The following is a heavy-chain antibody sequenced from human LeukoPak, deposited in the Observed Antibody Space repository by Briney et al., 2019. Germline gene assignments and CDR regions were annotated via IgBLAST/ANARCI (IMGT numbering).Heavy chain of an antibody. D-gene: IGHD3-22*01. CDR2: INHSGST. J-gene: IGHJ1*01. CDR3: ARWGTLYGYDSSGYYTEYFQH. CDR1: GGSFSGYY. Sequence: PSETLSLTCAVYGGSFSGYYWSWIRQPPGKGLEWIGEINHSGSTNYNPSLKSRVTISVDTSKNQFSLKLSSVTAADTAVYYCARWGTLYGYDSSGYYTEYFQHWGQGTLVTVSS. V-gene: IGHV4-34*01.